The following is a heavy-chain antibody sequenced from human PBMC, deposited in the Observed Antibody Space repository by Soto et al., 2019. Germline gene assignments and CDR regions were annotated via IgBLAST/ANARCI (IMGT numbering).Heavy chain of an antibody. CDR3: ARDGQRLGDAPVPYGMDV. CDR1: GCTFTSYA. CDR2: INAGNGNT. D-gene: IGHD6-19*01. J-gene: IGHJ6*02. Sequence: QVQLVQSGAEVKKPGASVKVSCKASGCTFTSYAMHWVRQAPGQRLEWMGWINAGNGNTKYSQKFQGRVTITRDTSASTAYIELSNLRSEDTAVYYCARDGQRLGDAPVPYGMDVWGQGSTVPVSS. V-gene: IGHV1-3*01.